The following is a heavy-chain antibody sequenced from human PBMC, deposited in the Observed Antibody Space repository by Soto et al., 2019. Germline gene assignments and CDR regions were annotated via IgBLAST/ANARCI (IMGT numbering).Heavy chain of an antibody. D-gene: IGHD1-26*01. J-gene: IGHJ6*02. CDR2: INPNSGDT. V-gene: IGHV1-2*02. Sequence: QVQLVQSGTEVKRPGDSVKVSCKASGYTFTGYYVHWVRQPPGQGLEWMVWINPNSGDTYLAQRFQGRVTMNRDTSIGTAYMELRGLTSDDTAEYYCAKGGAIVAAGTRVYLYNAMDVWGQGTTVTVSS. CDR3: AKGGAIVAAGTRVYLYNAMDV. CDR1: GYTFTGYY.